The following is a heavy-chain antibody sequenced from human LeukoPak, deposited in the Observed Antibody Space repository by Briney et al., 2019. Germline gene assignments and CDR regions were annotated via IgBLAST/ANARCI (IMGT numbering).Heavy chain of an antibody. CDR3: ARGGYDSSGYSDY. CDR2: IIPIFGTA. D-gene: IGHD3-22*01. J-gene: IGHJ4*02. Sequence: SVTVSCKASGGTFSSYAISWVRQAPGQGLEWMGGIIPIFGTANYAQKFQGRVTITTDESTSTAYMELSSLRSEDTAVYYCARGGYDSSGYSDYWGQGTLVTVSS. CDR1: GGTFSSYA. V-gene: IGHV1-69*05.